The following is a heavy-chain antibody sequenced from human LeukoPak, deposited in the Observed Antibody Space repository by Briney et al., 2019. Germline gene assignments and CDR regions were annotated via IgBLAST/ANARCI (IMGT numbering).Heavy chain of an antibody. CDR2: ISGSGGST. Sequence: GGSLRLSCAASGFTFSSYAMSWVRQAPGKGLEWVSAISGSGGSTYYADSVKGRFTISRDNSKNTLYLQMNSLRVEDTAVYYCARVGYTGTWYSSPPSDYWGQGTLVTVSS. J-gene: IGHJ4*02. CDR3: ARVGYTGTWYSSPPSDY. V-gene: IGHV3-23*01. CDR1: GFTFSSYA. D-gene: IGHD6-13*01.